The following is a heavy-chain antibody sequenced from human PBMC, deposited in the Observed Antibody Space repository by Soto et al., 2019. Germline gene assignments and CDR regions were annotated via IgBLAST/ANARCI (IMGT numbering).Heavy chain of an antibody. CDR2: ISDSGDST. D-gene: IGHD6-6*01. CDR1: GFTFSTYA. V-gene: IGHV3-23*01. CDR3: AKGFGSTWSYFDY. J-gene: IGHJ4*02. Sequence: EVQLLESGGGLVQPGGSLRLSCAVSGFTFSTYAMSWVRQAPGQGLERVAGISDSGDSTYHADSVKGRFTISRDNSKNTLYLQMLSLRAVDTAVYYCAKGFGSTWSYFDYWGQGALVTVSS.